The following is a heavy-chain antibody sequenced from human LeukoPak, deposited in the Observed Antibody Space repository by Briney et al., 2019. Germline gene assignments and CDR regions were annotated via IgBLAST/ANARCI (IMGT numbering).Heavy chain of an antibody. CDR2: ISSSSSTI. V-gene: IGHV3-48*02. CDR3: AREYSSSSGKALDY. CDR1: GLTFSTYS. D-gene: IGHD6-6*01. J-gene: IGHJ4*02. Sequence: GGSLRLSCAASGLTFSTYSMNWVRQAPGKGLELVSYISSSSSTIYYADSVKGRFIISRDNAKNSLHLQMNSLRDEDTAVYYCAREYSSSSGKALDYWGQGTLVTVSS.